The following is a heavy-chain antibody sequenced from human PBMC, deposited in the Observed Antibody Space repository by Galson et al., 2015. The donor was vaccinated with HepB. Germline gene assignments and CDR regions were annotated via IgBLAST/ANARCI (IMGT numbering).Heavy chain of an antibody. CDR1: GYTFTSYA. Sequence: SVKVSCKASGYTFTSYAMHWVRQAPGQRLEWMGWINAGNGNTKYSQKFQGRVTITRDTSASTAYMELSSLRSEDTAVYYCARAYGGQQLPAWGGWFDPWGQGTLVTVSS. D-gene: IGHD6-13*01. CDR2: INAGNGNT. CDR3: ARAYGGQQLPAWGGWFDP. J-gene: IGHJ5*02. V-gene: IGHV1-3*01.